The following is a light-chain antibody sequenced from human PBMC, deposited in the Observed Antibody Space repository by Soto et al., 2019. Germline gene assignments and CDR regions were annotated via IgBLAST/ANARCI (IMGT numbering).Light chain of an antibody. CDR3: CSYAGSIPYV. CDR2: EVS. V-gene: IGLV2-23*02. CDR1: SSDVGSYNL. Sequence: VLTQPASVSGSPGQSITISCTGTSSDVGSYNLVSWYQQHPGKAPKLMIYEVSKRPSGVSNRFSGSKSGNTASLTISGLQAEDEADYYCCSYAGSIPYVFGTGTKVTVL. J-gene: IGLJ1*01.